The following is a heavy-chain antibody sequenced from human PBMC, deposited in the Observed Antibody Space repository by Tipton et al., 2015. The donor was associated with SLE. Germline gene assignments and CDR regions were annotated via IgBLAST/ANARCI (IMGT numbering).Heavy chain of an antibody. J-gene: IGHJ5*02. D-gene: IGHD3-3*02. Sequence: TLSLTCTVSGGSISSYYWSWIRQPPGKGLEWIGYIYYSGSTNYNPSLKSRVTISIDTSKNQFSLTLTSVTAADTALYYCARGPPFMEWERNWFDPWGQGTQVTVSS. CDR3: ARGPPFMEWERNWFDP. CDR2: IYYSGST. V-gene: IGHV4-59*01. CDR1: GGSISSYY.